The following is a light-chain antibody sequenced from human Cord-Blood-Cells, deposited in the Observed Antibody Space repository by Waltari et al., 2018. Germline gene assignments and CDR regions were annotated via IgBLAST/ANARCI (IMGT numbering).Light chain of an antibody. J-gene: IGKJ1*01. CDR2: GAS. CDR1: QSVSSN. Sequence: EIVMTQSPATLSVYPGERATLSCRASQSVSSNLAWYQQKPGQAPRRLIYGASTRATGIPARFSGSGSGTEVTLTISSRESEDFAVYYCQQYKNWPRTFGQGTKVEIK. CDR3: QQYKNWPRT. V-gene: IGKV3-15*01.